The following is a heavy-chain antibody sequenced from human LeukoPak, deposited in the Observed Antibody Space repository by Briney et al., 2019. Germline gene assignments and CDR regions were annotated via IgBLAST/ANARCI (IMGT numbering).Heavy chain of an antibody. J-gene: IGHJ4*02. D-gene: IGHD4-23*01. Sequence: GASVKVSCKASGYTFTSYGISWVRQAPGRGLEWMGWISAYNGNTNYAQKLQGRVTMTTDTSTSTAYMELRSLRSDDTAVYYCARAYYGGNYGSFSDYWGQGTLVTVSS. CDR3: ARAYYGGNYGSFSDY. CDR1: GYTFTSYG. V-gene: IGHV1-18*01. CDR2: ISAYNGNT.